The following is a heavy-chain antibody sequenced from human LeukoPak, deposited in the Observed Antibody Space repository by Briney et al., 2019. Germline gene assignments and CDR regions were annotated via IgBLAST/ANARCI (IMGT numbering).Heavy chain of an antibody. CDR2: INHSGST. J-gene: IGHJ6*04. Sequence: SETLSLTCAVYGGSFSSYYWSWIRQPPGKGLEWIGEINHSGSTNYNPSLKSRVTISVDTSKNQFSLKLSSVTAADTAVYYCARAPPSIVVVPAPYYYYGMDVWGKGTTVTVSS. D-gene: IGHD2-2*01. CDR3: ARAPPSIVVVPAPYYYYGMDV. CDR1: GGSFSSYY. V-gene: IGHV4-34*01.